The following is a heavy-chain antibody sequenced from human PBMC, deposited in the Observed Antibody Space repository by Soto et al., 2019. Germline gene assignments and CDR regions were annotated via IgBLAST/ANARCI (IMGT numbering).Heavy chain of an antibody. D-gene: IGHD2-2*01. CDR1: GYTFTGYY. Sequence: ASVKVSCKASGYTFTGYYMHWVRRAPGQGLEWMGWINPNSGGTNYAQKFQGRVTMTRDTSISTAYMELSRLRSDDTAVYYCARDLYCSSTSCYADYGMDVWGQGTTVTVSS. CDR2: INPNSGGT. V-gene: IGHV1-2*02. CDR3: ARDLYCSSTSCYADYGMDV. J-gene: IGHJ6*02.